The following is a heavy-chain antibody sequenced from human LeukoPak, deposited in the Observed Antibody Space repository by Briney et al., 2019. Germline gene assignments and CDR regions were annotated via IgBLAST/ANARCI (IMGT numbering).Heavy chain of an antibody. CDR3: AKDFGDGYNYRAFDI. D-gene: IGHD5-24*01. J-gene: IGHJ3*02. Sequence: GGSLRLSCAASGFTVSSNYISWVRQAPGKGLGWVSLIYTSGSTYYADSVKGRFTNSRDNSKNTLYLQMNSLRAEDTAVYYCAKDFGDGYNYRAFDIWAKGQWSPSLQ. CDR1: GFTVSSNY. V-gene: IGHV3-66*03. CDR2: IYTSGST.